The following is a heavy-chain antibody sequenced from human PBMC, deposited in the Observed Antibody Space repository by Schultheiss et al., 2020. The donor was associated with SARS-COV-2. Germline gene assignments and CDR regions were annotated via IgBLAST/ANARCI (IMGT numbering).Heavy chain of an antibody. J-gene: IGHJ3*01. CDR2: IYYSGST. CDR1: GGSISSSSYY. CDR3: ARHFDAPYAFDV. V-gene: IGHV4-61*05. Sequence: SETLSLTCTVSGGSISSSSYYWGWIRQPPGKGLEWIGYIYYSGSTYYNPSLKSRVTISVDQSENQFSLKLTSVTAADTAVYYCARHFDAPYAFDVWGRGTMVTVSS. D-gene: IGHD3-9*01.